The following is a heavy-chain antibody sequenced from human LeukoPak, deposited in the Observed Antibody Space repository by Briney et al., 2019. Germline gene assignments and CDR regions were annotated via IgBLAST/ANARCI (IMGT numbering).Heavy chain of an antibody. V-gene: IGHV4-39*07. Sequence: SESLSLTCTVSGGSISSSSYYWGWIRQPPGKGLEWIGSIYYSGSTYYNPSLKSRVTMSVDTSKNQFSLKLSSVTAADTAVYYCAREKGYFDWLLDYWGQGTLVTVSS. CDR1: GGSISSSSYY. CDR3: AREKGYFDWLLDY. CDR2: IYYSGST. D-gene: IGHD3-9*01. J-gene: IGHJ4*02.